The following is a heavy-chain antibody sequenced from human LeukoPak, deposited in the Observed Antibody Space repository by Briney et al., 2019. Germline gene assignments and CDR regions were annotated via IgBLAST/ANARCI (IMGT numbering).Heavy chain of an antibody. D-gene: IGHD2-21*01. J-gene: IGHJ3*02. CDR3: TTAIVASAFDI. CDR1: GFTFNNAW. V-gene: IGHV3-15*01. Sequence: GGSLRLSCAASGFTFNNAWMSWVRQAPGKGLEWVDRTKTKTDGGTIDYAAPVKGRFTISRDDSKNMVYLQMNSLKTEDTAVYYCTTAIVASAFDIWGQGTMVTVSS. CDR2: TKTKTDGGTI.